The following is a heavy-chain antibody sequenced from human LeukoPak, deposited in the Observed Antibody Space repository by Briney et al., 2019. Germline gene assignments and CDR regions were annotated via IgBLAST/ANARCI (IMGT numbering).Heavy chain of an antibody. CDR2: IYTSGST. Sequence: PSETLSLTCTVSGGSISSYYWSWIRQPAGKGLEWIGRIYTSGSTNYNPSLKSRVTMSVDTSKNQFSLKLSSVTAADTAVYYCAREPLAAFGGVIGKNAFDYWGQGTLVTVSS. CDR3: AREPLAAFGGVIGKNAFDY. D-gene: IGHD3-16*02. J-gene: IGHJ4*02. CDR1: GGSISSYY. V-gene: IGHV4-4*07.